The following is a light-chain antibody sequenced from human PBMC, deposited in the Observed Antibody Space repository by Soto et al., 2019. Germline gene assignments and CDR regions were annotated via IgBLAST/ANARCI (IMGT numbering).Light chain of an antibody. CDR1: SSDVGGYNS. CDR3: CSYAGGFSLV. CDR2: DVE. Sequence: QSVLTQPRSVSGSPGQSITISCTGTSSDVGGYNSVSWYQQHPGKAPKLIIYDVEKRPSGVPVRFSGSKSGNTASLIISGLQAEDEADYYCCSYAGGFSLVFGGGTQLTVL. V-gene: IGLV2-11*01. J-gene: IGLJ2*01.